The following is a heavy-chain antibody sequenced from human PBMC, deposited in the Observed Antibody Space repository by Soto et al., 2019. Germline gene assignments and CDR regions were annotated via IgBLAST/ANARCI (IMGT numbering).Heavy chain of an antibody. CDR2: IYTAGGT. CDR1: WFTVSNPY. Sequence: EVQLVETGGGLIQPGGSLRLSCAASWFTVSNPYMTLVRQPPGKGLECVSVIYTAGGTNYADSVKGRFIISRDNSKNTLYLQMNSLRAEDTAVYYCARALPVAKGGFDPWGQGTLVTVSS. D-gene: IGHD2-2*01. CDR3: ARALPVAKGGFDP. J-gene: IGHJ5*02. V-gene: IGHV3-53*02.